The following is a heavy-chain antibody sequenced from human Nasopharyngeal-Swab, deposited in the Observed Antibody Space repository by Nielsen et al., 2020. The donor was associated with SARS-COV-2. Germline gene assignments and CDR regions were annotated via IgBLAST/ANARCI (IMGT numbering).Heavy chain of an antibody. D-gene: IGHD4/OR15-4a*01. CDR1: RFTFSRWP. CDR3: ARDAPAHYGAFY. V-gene: IGHV3-30*03. CDR2: IAHDASNE. J-gene: IGHJ4*02. Sequence: GGSLRLSCVASRFTFSRWPMHWVRQAPGKGLEWVAFIAHDASNEYYGDSVKGRFSISRDSSKNTLYLQMDSLRGEDTAVYYCARDAPAHYGAFYWGRGTPVTVSS.